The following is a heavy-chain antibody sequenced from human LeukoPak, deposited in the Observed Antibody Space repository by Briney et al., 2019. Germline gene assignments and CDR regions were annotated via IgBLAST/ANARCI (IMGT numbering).Heavy chain of an antibody. CDR2: INPNSGGT. D-gene: IGHD6-19*01. CDR1: GYTFTGYF. Sequence: ASVKVSCKASGYTFTGYFMHWVRQAPGQGLEWMGWINPNSGGTNYAQKFQGRVTMTRDTSISTAYMELSRLRSDDTAVYYCARDDGSGWPDAFDIWGQGTMVTVSS. J-gene: IGHJ3*02. V-gene: IGHV1-2*02. CDR3: ARDDGSGWPDAFDI.